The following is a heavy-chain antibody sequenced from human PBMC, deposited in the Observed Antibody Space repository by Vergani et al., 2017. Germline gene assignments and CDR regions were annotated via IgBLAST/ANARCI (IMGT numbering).Heavy chain of an antibody. Sequence: EVQLVESGGGLVQPGGSLKLSCAASGFTFSGSAMHWVRQASGKGLEWVGRIRSKANSYATAYAASVKGRFTISRDDSKNTAYLQMNSLKTEDTAVYYCTRDVGPGIAVAGETSDYWGQGTLVTVSS. CDR3: TRDVGPGIAVAGETSDY. V-gene: IGHV3-73*02. D-gene: IGHD6-19*01. CDR1: GFTFSGSA. CDR2: IRSKANSYAT. J-gene: IGHJ4*02.